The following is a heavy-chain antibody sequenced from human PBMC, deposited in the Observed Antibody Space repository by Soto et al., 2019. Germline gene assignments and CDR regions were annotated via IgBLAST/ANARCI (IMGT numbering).Heavy chain of an antibody. Sequence: QITVKESGPTLVKPTQTLTLTCTFSGFSLSTHGVGVGWIRQPPGKALEWLALIYWDDDKRYSPSLKYRLIITKDTSENQVVLTMTNMAPVDTATYYCAHSPYYDYKSGSIYFDPWGQGTLVTVSS. D-gene: IGHD3-3*01. CDR3: AHSPYYDYKSGSIYFDP. J-gene: IGHJ5*02. V-gene: IGHV2-5*02. CDR1: GFSLSTHGVG. CDR2: IYWDDDK.